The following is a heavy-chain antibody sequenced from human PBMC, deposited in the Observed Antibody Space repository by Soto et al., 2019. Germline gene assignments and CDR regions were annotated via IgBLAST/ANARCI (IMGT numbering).Heavy chain of an antibody. CDR2: IYYSGNT. V-gene: IGHV4-30-4*01. D-gene: IGHD6-6*01. Sequence: SETLSLTCTVSGDSISTADYYWNWIRQPPGKGLEWIGYIYYSGNTYYIPSLKSRVTISVDTSKNQISLKLNSVTAADTAVYYCARGIYSTSSFFDSWGHGTLVTVSS. J-gene: IGHJ4*01. CDR3: ARGIYSTSSFFDS. CDR1: GDSISTADYY.